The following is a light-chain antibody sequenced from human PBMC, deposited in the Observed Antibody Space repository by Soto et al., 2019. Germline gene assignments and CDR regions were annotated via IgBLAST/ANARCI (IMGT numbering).Light chain of an antibody. Sequence: QSALTQPASVSGSPGQSITVSCTGTSSDIGASNYVSWYQQHPGKAPTLIISDVSNRPSGVSNRFSGSKSGSTASLTISGLQAEDEADYYCTSYTSSTTWVFGGGTKLTVL. CDR3: TSYTSSTTWV. V-gene: IGLV2-14*03. CDR2: DVS. J-gene: IGLJ3*02. CDR1: SSDIGASNY.